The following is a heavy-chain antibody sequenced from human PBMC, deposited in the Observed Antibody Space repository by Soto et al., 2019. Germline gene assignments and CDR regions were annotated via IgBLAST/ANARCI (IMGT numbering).Heavy chain of an antibody. V-gene: IGHV3-48*02. D-gene: IGHD1-26*01. CDR2: ISSASRTL. J-gene: IGHJ4*02. CDR3: ARDSGNYFDY. CDR1: GFTFSLYT. Sequence: GGSLRLSCAASGFTFSLYTMNWVRQAPGKGLEWVSYISSASRTLHFADSVKGRFTISRDNAKNSLYLQMNSLRDEDTAVYYCARDSGNYFDYWGQGALVTVSS.